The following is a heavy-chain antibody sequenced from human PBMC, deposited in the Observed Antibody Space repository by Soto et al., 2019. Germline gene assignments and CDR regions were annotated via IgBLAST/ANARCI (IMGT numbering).Heavy chain of an antibody. D-gene: IGHD4-17*01. J-gene: IGHJ4*02. CDR1: VYTFSSYG. CDR2: ISAYNGHK. CDR3: TRDIYGDPGY. V-gene: IGHV1-18*01. Sequence: QVQLVQSGAEVKKPGASVKVSCKASVYTFSSYGISWVRQAPGQGLEWMGWISAYNGHKNYAQTLQGRVTMTTDTSTSTAYMELRSLRSGDTAVYYCTRDIYGDPGYWGQGTLVTVSS.